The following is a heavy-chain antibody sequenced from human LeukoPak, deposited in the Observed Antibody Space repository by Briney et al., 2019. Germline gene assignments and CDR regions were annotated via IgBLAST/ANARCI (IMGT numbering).Heavy chain of an antibody. CDR3: ARSRGYSYGTTFLDY. D-gene: IGHD5-18*01. CDR1: GDSIRDNY. V-gene: IGHV4-59*08. Sequence: SETLSLTCGVSGDSIRDNYWSWVRQPPGKGLEWGGYVYHSGTTDYNPSLKRRVTISVGTSKNQFSLKLSSVTAADTAVYYCARSRGYSYGTTFLDYWGQGTLDTVSS. J-gene: IGHJ4*02. CDR2: VYHSGTT.